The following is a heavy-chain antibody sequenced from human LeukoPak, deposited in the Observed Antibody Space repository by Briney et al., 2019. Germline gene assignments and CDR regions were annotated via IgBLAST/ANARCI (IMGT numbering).Heavy chain of an antibody. CDR3: ARVSTSGYRDWLDP. Sequence: ASVKVSCKTAGYTFADYYIHWVRQAPGQGLEWMGWIYPKSGGTNSAQKFQGRVTMTRDTSISTAYMELSRLRFDDTAVYYCARVSTSGYRDWLDPWGQGTLVTVSS. J-gene: IGHJ5*02. D-gene: IGHD3-9*01. CDR2: IYPKSGGT. CDR1: GYTFADYY. V-gene: IGHV1-2*02.